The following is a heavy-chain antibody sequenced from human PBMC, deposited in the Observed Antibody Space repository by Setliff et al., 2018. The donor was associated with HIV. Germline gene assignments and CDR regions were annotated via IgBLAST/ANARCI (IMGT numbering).Heavy chain of an antibody. CDR1: GGSISSSGPGYY. J-gene: IGHJ5*02. CDR2: IHTSGNT. D-gene: IGHD6-19*01. V-gene: IGHV4-61*02. Sequence: SETLSLTCTVSGGSISSSGPGYYWGWVRQPPGGGLEWIGRIHTSGNTNYNPSLKSRVTISVDTSKSQFSLKLSSLTAADTAVYYCARGRTQWPNYNYFDPWGLGTLVTVSS. CDR3: ARGRTQWPNYNYFDP.